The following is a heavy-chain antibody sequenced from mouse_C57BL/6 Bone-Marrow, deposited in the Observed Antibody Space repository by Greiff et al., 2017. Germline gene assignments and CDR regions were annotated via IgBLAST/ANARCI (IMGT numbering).Heavy chain of an antibody. CDR2: IYPRSGNT. J-gene: IGHJ1*03. D-gene: IGHD2-1*01. Sequence: VQLQQSGAELARPGASVKLSCKASGYTFTSYGISWVKQRTGQGLEWIGEIYPRSGNTYYNEKFKGKATLTADKSSSTAYMELRSLTSEDAAVYFCARDGNHWYFDVWGTGTTVTVSS. CDR3: ARDGNHWYFDV. CDR1: GYTFTSYG. V-gene: IGHV1-81*01.